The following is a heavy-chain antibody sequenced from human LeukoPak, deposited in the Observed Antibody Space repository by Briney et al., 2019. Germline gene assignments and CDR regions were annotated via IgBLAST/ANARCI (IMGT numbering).Heavy chain of an antibody. D-gene: IGHD2-21*02. CDR2: INTGGGSI. J-gene: IGHJ4*02. Sequence: LSLTCTVSGGSISNYYWSWIRQAPGKGLEYISYINTGGGSIYYAGSVKGRFTISRDNAKNSLYLQMNNVRAEDTAVYYCARTSTDCLDCWGQGTLVTVSS. CDR3: ARTSTDCLDC. V-gene: IGHV3-11*04. CDR1: GGSISNYY.